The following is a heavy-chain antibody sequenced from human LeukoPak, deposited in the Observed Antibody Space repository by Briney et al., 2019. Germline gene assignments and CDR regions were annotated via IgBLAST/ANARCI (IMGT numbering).Heavy chain of an antibody. V-gene: IGHV4-59*01. CDR1: GGSISSYY. CDR2: IYYSGST. CDR3: AGGRRDAYNYNY. Sequence: SETLSLTCTVSGGSISSYYWSWIQQPPGKGLEWIGYIYYSGSTIYNPSLKSRVTISVDTSKNQFSLKLSSVTAADTAVYYCAGGRRDAYNYNYWGQGTLVTVSS. J-gene: IGHJ4*02. D-gene: IGHD5-24*01.